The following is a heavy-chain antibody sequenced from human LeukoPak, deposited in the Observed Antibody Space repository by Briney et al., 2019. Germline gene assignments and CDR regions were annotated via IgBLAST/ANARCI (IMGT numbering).Heavy chain of an antibody. J-gene: IGHJ4*02. CDR2: VTNRRDGS. V-gene: IGHV3-23*01. CDR1: GLTFTSYA. D-gene: IGHD1-26*01. Sequence: GGSLRLSCAASGLTFTSYAMSWVRQAPGKGLEWVSTVTNRRDGSYYADSVKGRFTISRDNSKDTVYLQMNNLRAEDTAIYYCAKDVGGTSFYYFDSWGQGTLVTVSS. CDR3: AKDVGGTSFYYFDS.